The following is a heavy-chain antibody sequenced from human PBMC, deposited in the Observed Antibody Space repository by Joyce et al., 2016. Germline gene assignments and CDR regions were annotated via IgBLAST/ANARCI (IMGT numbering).Heavy chain of an antibody. Sequence: QVQLQESGPGLVKPSETLSLTCTVSGGSVRSVNFYWSWIRPPPGEGLEWIGYTCNSGSNKYNPSLKSRVIISEDASKNEFSLTVSSATAADTAVYYCARGSLYYYGSGSYRYWFFDIWGRGILVTVSS. V-gene: IGHV4-61*01. CDR2: TCNSGSN. J-gene: IGHJ2*01. CDR1: GGSVRSVNFY. CDR3: ARGSLYYYGSGSYRYWFFDI. D-gene: IGHD3-10*01.